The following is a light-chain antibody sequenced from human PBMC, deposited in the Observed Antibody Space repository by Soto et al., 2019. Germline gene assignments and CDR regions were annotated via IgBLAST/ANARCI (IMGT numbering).Light chain of an antibody. J-gene: IGKJ1*01. CDR2: AAS. Sequence: DIQMTQSPSSLSASVGDRVSFTCRASQSISSYLNWYQQKPGKAPKLLIFAASTLQVGVPSRFIGSGSGTDFTLTISSLQPEDFANYFCQQTYSAPAFGQGTKVDIK. CDR3: QQTYSAPA. CDR1: QSISSY. V-gene: IGKV1-39*01.